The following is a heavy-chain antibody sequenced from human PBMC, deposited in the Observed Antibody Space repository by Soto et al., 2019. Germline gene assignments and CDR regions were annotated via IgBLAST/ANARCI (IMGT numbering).Heavy chain of an antibody. J-gene: IGHJ5*02. CDR2: IRQDGTDK. Sequence: PGGSLRLSCAASGFTFSSYWMSWVRQAPGKGLEWVANIRQDGTDKNYVDSVKGRFTISRDNIKNSLYLQMNSLRVDDTAFYFCARGKNNKQGFDPWGHGTLVTVSS. CDR1: GFTFSSYW. V-gene: IGHV3-7*01. CDR3: ARGKNNKQGFDP.